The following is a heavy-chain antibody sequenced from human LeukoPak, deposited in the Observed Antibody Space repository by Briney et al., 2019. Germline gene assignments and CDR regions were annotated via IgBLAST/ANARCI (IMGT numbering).Heavy chain of an antibody. J-gene: IGHJ4*02. D-gene: IGHD4-17*01. CDR2: IYYSGST. CDR3: ARLYYGDSY. CDR1: GGSISSSSYY. V-gene: IGHV4-39*01. Sequence: SETLSLTCTVSGGSISSSSYYRGWIRQPPGKGLEWIGSIYYSGSTYYNPSLKSRVTISVDTSKNQFSLKLSSVTAADTAVYYCARLYYGDSYWGQGTLVTVSS.